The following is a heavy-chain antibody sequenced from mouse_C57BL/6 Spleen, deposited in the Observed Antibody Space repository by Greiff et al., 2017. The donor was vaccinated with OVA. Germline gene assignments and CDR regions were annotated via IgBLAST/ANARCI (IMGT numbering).Heavy chain of an antibody. D-gene: IGHD3-2*02. CDR1: GYTFTGSW. Sequence: QVQLQQSGAELMKPGASVKLSCKATGYTFTGSWIEWVKQRPGHGLAWIGELSPGSGSTNYNEKVKGKATFTADTSSNTAYMQLSSLTTEDSAIYYCAKTAQAPWFAYWGQGTLVTVSA. CDR3: AKTAQAPWFAY. CDR2: LSPGSGST. J-gene: IGHJ3*01. V-gene: IGHV1-9*01.